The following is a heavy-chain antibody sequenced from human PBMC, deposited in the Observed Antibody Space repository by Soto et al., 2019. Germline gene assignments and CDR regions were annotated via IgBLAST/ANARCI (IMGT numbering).Heavy chain of an antibody. V-gene: IGHV1-2*04. CDR2: INPNSGGT. CDR3: ARHLSGSQHAYYYGVDV. J-gene: IGHJ6*02. Sequence: ASVKVSCKASGYTFTGYYMHWVRQAPGQGLEWMGWINPNSGGTNYAQKFQGWVTMTRDTSISTAYMELSRLRSDDTAVYYCARHLSGSQHAYYYGVDVWGRGTTVTVSS. CDR1: GYTFTGYY. D-gene: IGHD1-26*01.